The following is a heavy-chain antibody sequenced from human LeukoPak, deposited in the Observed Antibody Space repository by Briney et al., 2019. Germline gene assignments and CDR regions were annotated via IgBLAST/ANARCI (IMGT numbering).Heavy chain of an antibody. J-gene: IGHJ4*02. V-gene: IGHV3-15*07. CDR2: IKSKTDGGTT. Sequence: GGSLRLSCAASGFTLGNAWMNWVRQAPGKGLEWVGRIKSKTDGGTTDYAAPLKGRFTISGDDSKNTLYLQMNSLKTEDTAMYYCTTDLRQRIPFGYWGQGTLVTVSS. D-gene: IGHD3-10*01. CDR1: GFTLGNAW. CDR3: TTDLRQRIPFGY.